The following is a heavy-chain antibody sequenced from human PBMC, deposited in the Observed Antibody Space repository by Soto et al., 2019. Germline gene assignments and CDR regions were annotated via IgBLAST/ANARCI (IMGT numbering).Heavy chain of an antibody. Sequence: QVQLQQWGAGLLKPSETLSLTCAVYGGSFSGYYWSWIRQPPGKGLEWIGEINHSGSTNYNPSLKSRVNISVDTSKNQFSLKLSSVTAADTAVYYCARGLIEYSRSSGFDPWGQGTLVTVSS. CDR2: INHSGST. CDR3: ARGLIEYSRSSGFDP. J-gene: IGHJ5*02. V-gene: IGHV4-34*01. CDR1: GGSFSGYY. D-gene: IGHD6-6*01.